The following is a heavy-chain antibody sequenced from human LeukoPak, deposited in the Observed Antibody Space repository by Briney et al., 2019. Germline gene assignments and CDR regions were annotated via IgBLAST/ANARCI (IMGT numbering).Heavy chain of an antibody. D-gene: IGHD4-11*01. V-gene: IGHV4-59*08. CDR1: GGSISSYY. Sequence: PSETLSLTCTVSGGSISSYYWSWIRQPPGKGLEWIGYIYYSGSTNYNPSLKSRVTTSVDTSKNQFSLKLNSVTAADTAVYYCARETVSVDWFDPWGQGTLVTVSS. CDR2: IYYSGST. CDR3: ARETVSVDWFDP. J-gene: IGHJ5*02.